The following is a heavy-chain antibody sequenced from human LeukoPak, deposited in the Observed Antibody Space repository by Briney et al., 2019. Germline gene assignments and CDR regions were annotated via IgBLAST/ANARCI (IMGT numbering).Heavy chain of an antibody. CDR2: IYYSGST. J-gene: IGHJ5*02. D-gene: IGHD5-24*01. CDR3: ARDAGDGYNFSPNWFDP. Sequence: PSETLSLTCTVSGGSISSGGYYWSWIRQHPGKGLEWIVYIYYSGSTYYNPSLKSRVTISVDTSKNQFSLKLSSVTAADTAVYYCARDAGDGYNFSPNWFDPWGQGTLVTVSS. CDR1: GGSISSGGYY. V-gene: IGHV4-31*03.